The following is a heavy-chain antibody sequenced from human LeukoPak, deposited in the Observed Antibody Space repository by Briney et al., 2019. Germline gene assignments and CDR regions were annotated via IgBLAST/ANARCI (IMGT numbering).Heavy chain of an antibody. CDR2: ISSSSSTI. CDR3: ATDVRDEYSSGWYPIGY. Sequence: GGSLRLSCAASGFTFSSYSMNWVRQAPGKGLEWVSYISSSSSTIYYADSVKGRFTISRDNAKNSLYLQMSGLRAEDTAVYYCATDVRDEYSSGWYPIGYWGQGTLVTISS. J-gene: IGHJ4*02. CDR1: GFTFSSYS. V-gene: IGHV3-48*04. D-gene: IGHD6-19*01.